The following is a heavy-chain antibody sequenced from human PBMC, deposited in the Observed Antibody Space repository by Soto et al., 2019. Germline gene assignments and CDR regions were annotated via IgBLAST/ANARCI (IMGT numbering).Heavy chain of an antibody. CDR2: IYYGGTT. V-gene: IGHV4-34*01. Sequence: PSETLSLTYAVYGGSFSGYYWSWIRQSPGKGLEWIGSIYYGGTTYYNPSLRSRLAISIDTSKNQFSLRLTSVTAADTALYFCARGWYYFDFWGRGTLVTVSS. CDR3: ARGWYYFDF. D-gene: IGHD2-15*01. CDR1: GGSFSGYY. J-gene: IGHJ4*02.